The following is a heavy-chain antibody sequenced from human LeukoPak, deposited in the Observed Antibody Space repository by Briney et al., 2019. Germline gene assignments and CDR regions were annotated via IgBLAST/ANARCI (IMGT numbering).Heavy chain of an antibody. CDR3: ARGGAKASRLGESRATYYFDY. J-gene: IGHJ4*02. D-gene: IGHD3-16*01. V-gene: IGHV4-34*01. CDR2: INHSGST. Sequence: SETLSLTCAVYGGSFSGYYWSWIRQPPGKGLEWIGEINHSGSTNYNPSLKSRVTISVDTSKNQFSLKLSSVTAADTAVYYCARGGAKASRLGESRATYYFDYWGQGTLVTVSS. CDR1: GGSFSGYY.